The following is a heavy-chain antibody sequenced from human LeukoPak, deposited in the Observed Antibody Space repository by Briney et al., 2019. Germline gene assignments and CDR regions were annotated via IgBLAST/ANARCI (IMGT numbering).Heavy chain of an antibody. J-gene: IGHJ3*02. V-gene: IGHV3-23*01. CDR1: GFTFSSYA. CDR3: AKDRIGVLITMVRGVIITSGAFDI. D-gene: IGHD3-10*01. Sequence: PGGSLRLSCAASGFTFSSYAMSWVRQAPGKGLEWVSAISGSGGSTYYADSVKGRFTISRDNSKNTLYLQMNSLRAEDTAVYYCAKDRIGVLITMVRGVIITSGAFDIWGQGTMVTVSS. CDR2: ISGSGGST.